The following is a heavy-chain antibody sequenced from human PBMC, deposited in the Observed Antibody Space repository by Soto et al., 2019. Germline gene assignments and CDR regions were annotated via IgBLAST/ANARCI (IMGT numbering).Heavy chain of an antibody. CDR2: LSPYSGAT. CDR1: GYTFSDFY. D-gene: IGHD3-3*01. J-gene: IGHJ6*02. V-gene: IGHV1-2*02. Sequence: QVHLVQTGVEVRKPGASVKVSCTPSGYTFSDFYIHWVRQAPGQGLEWMGCLSPYSGATMTAQRFEGRVTMATNTSISTAYMELSSLRYDDTALYYCARGSRITLFGVPSYFWKGLDLWGQGTTVIVSS. CDR3: ARGSRITLFGVPSYFWKGLDL.